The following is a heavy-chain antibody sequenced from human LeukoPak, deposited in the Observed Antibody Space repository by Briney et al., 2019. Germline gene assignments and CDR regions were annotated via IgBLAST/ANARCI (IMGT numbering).Heavy chain of an antibody. J-gene: IGHJ4*02. CDR3: ARERLSSRGVTLDY. V-gene: IGHV1-69*04. CDR2: IIPILGIA. CDR1: GGTFSSYA. Sequence: ASVKVSCKASGGTFSSYAISWVRQAPGQGLEWMGRIIPILGIANYAQKFQGRVTITADKSTSTAYMELSSLRSEDTAVYYCARERLSSRGVTLDYWGQGTLVTVSS. D-gene: IGHD2-21*02.